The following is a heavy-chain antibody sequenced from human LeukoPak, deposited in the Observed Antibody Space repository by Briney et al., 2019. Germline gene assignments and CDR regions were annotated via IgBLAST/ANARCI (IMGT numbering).Heavy chain of an antibody. J-gene: IGHJ4*02. D-gene: IGHD4-23*01. CDR1: GFTFSNYA. Sequence: PGGSLRLSCAASGFTFSNYAMSWVRQAPGKGLEWVSAISASGDSTFYADSVKGRFTISRDNSKNTLYLQMNSLRVEDTAVYYCQGKPKPANYGGDFYWGQGNLVTVSS. V-gene: IGHV3-23*01. CDR2: ISASGDST. CDR3: QGKPKPANYGGDFY.